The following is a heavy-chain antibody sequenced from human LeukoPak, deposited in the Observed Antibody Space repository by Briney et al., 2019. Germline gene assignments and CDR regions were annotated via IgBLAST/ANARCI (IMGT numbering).Heavy chain of an antibody. V-gene: IGHV3-53*01. CDR1: GFTVSSNS. Sequence: GGSLRLSCTVSGFTVSSNSMSWVRQAPGKGLEWVSFIYSGGSTQYSDSVKGRFTISRDNSRSTLYLQMNSLRAGDTAVYYCAKSFRSTSLDYWGQGTLVTVSS. D-gene: IGHD2-2*01. CDR2: IYSGGST. CDR3: AKSFRSTSLDY. J-gene: IGHJ4*02.